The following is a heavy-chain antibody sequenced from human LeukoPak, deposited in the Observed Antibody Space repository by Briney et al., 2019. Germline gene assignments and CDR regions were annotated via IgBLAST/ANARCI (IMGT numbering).Heavy chain of an antibody. V-gene: IGHV3-23*01. D-gene: IGHD3-22*01. CDR3: AKDQTRYYDSFDY. Sequence: PGGSLRLSCAASGFTFSSYAMSWVRQAPGKGLEWVSAISGSGGSTYYADSVKGRFTISRDNSKNTLYLQMNGLRAEDTAVYYCAKDQTRYYDSFDYWGQGTLATVSS. J-gene: IGHJ4*02. CDR1: GFTFSSYA. CDR2: ISGSGGST.